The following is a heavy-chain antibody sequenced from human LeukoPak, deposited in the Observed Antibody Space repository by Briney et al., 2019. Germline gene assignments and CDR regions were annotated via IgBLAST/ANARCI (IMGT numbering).Heavy chain of an antibody. J-gene: IGHJ4*02. CDR3: ATYYYDSSGYKLLDY. Sequence: GRSLRLSCAASGFTFDDYAMHWVRQAPGKGLEWVSGISWNSGSIGYTDSVKGRFTISRDNAKNSLYLQMNSLRAEDTAVYYCATYYYDSSGYKLLDYWGQGTLVTVSS. CDR2: ISWNSGSI. V-gene: IGHV3-9*01. CDR1: GFTFDDYA. D-gene: IGHD3-22*01.